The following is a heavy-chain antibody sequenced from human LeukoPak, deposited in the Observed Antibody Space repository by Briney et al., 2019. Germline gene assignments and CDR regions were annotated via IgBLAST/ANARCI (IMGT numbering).Heavy chain of an antibody. V-gene: IGHV3-23*01. J-gene: IGHJ4*02. D-gene: IGHD2-21*01. Sequence: GGCLRLSCAGSGYIFSGKGMSWVRQAPGKGLEWVSALSGGGDSIYYADSVKGRFTISRDNSKNTLYLQMNSLRAEDTATYYCAKDSPVMTSWGQGTLVTVSS. CDR3: AKDSPVMTS. CDR2: LSGGGDSI. CDR1: GYIFSGKG.